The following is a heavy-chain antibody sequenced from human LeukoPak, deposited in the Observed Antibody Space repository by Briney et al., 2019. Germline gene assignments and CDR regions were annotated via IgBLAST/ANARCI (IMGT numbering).Heavy chain of an antibody. J-gene: IGHJ4*02. CDR3: AIIAVAGKFDW. Sequence: ASVTVSFTASGYTFTSYYIHWVRQPPGQGLEWMGIINGSGGSTSHAQKFQGRVTMTRDMSTITVYMELRSLRSEDTAVYYCAIIAVAGKFDWCGQGTLVTVSS. CDR2: INGSGGST. D-gene: IGHD6-19*01. CDR1: GYTFTSYY. V-gene: IGHV1-46*01.